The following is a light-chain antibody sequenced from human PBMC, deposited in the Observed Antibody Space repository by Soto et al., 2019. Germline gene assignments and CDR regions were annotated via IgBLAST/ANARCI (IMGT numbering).Light chain of an antibody. CDR1: QSMGSY. CDR2: AAS. Sequence: DIQMTQSPSSLSASVGESVTITCRASQSMGSYFNWYQQKPGQVPNLLIYAASSLQSGGPSRCSGSGSGTDFTLNISTLPPEDFATYYWQQSYSIPLTFGGGTKVEVK. V-gene: IGKV1-39*01. CDR3: QQSYSIPLT. J-gene: IGKJ4*01.